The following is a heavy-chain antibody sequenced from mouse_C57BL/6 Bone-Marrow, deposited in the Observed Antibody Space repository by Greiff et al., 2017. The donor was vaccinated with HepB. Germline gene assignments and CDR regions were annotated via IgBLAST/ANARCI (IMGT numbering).Heavy chain of an antibody. V-gene: IGHV1-39*01. CDR3: AREGYYGSSYVDYFDY. J-gene: IGHJ2*01. Sequence: EVQLQQSGPELVKPGASVKISCKASGYSFTDYNMNWVKQSNGKSLEWIGVINPNYGTTSYNQKFKGKATLTVDQSASTAYMQLNSLTSEDSAVYYCAREGYYGSSYVDYFDYWGQGTTLTVSS. D-gene: IGHD1-1*01. CDR1: GYSFTDYN. CDR2: INPNYGTT.